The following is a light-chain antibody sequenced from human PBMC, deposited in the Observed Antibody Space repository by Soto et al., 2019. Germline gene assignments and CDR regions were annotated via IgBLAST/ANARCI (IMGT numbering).Light chain of an antibody. J-gene: IGLJ2*01. CDR2: EDT. Sequence: SYELTQSPSVSVSPGQTATITCSGDKLGDKYAYWYQQKPGQSPVVVIYEDTKRPSGIPERFSGSNSGNTATLTISGTQAMDEADYYCQAWDSSSVVFGGGTKRTVL. CDR1: KLGDKY. V-gene: IGLV3-1*01. CDR3: QAWDSSSVV.